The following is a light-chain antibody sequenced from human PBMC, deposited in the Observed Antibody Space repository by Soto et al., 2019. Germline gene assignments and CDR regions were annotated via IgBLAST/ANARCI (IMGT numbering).Light chain of an antibody. CDR2: AAS. V-gene: IGKV1-39*01. CDR3: QQSYSTPLT. CDR1: QSIGGF. Sequence: DIQMTQSPSSLSVSVGDRVTITCRASQSIGGFLNWYQQKLGKAPKLLIYAASSLQSGVPSRFSGSGSGTDFPLTISSLQPEDFATYYCQQSYSTPLTLGGGTKVEI. J-gene: IGKJ4*01.